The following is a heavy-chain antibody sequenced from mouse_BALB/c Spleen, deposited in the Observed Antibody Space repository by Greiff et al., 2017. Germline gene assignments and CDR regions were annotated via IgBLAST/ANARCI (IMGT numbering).Heavy chain of an antibody. CDR1: GFTFSRFG. D-gene: IGHD1-1*01. J-gene: IGHJ2*01. V-gene: IGHV5-17*02. CDR3: ARESSYGNYFDY. Sequence: EVQGVESGGGLVQPGGSRKLSCAASGFTFSRFGMHWVRQAPEKGLEWVAYISSGSSTIYYADTVKGRFTISRDNPKNTLFLQMTSLRSEDTAMYYCARESSYGNYFDYWGQGTTLTVSS. CDR2: ISSGSSTI.